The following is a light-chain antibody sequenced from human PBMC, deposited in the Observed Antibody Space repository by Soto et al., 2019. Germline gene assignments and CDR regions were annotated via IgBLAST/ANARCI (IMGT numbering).Light chain of an antibody. CDR2: GAS. V-gene: IGKV3-15*01. CDR3: QQYEGYPYT. Sequence: EIVMTQSPATLSVSPGERATLSCRASQRISNNLAWYQQKAGQAPRLLIYGASTRATGIPARFSGSGSETEFTLTISSLQSEDFAVYYCQQYEGYPYTFGPGTKLEIK. CDR1: QRISNN. J-gene: IGKJ2*01.